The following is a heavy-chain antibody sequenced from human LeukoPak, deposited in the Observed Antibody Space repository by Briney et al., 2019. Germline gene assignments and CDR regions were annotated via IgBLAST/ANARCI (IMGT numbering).Heavy chain of an antibody. CDR1: GFTFSSAW. Sequence: GGSRGLSCAASGFTFSSAWMNWARRAPGGGRGGVGRIKGQTEGGATDSATPVKGRFTISRDNSKNTLYLQMNNLNTEDTAVYYCTAPKLVLYGLDVWGQGTTVIVSS. CDR2: IKGQTEGGAT. CDR3: TAPKLVLYGLDV. D-gene: IGHD1-1*01. J-gene: IGHJ6*02. V-gene: IGHV3-15*07.